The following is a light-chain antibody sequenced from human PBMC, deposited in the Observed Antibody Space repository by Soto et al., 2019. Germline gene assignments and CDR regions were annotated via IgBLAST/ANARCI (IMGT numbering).Light chain of an antibody. CDR2: DAS. CDR3: QQYNSYSPYT. J-gene: IGKJ2*01. V-gene: IGKV1-5*01. CDR1: QSISSW. Sequence: MTQSPSTLSASVGDRVTITCRASQSISSWLAWYQQKPGKAPNLLIYDASSLESGVPSRFSGSGSGTEFTLTISSLQPDDFATYYCQQYNSYSPYTFGQGTKLEIK.